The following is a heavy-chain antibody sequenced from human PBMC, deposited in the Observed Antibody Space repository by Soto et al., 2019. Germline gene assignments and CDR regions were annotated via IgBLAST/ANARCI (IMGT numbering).Heavy chain of an antibody. D-gene: IGHD6-13*01. CDR1: GFTFSRHW. J-gene: IGHJ4*02. CDR2: INPDGSEK. V-gene: IGHV3-7*04. Sequence: LRLSCAAAGFTFSRHWMAWVRQAPGKVLEWVANINPDGSEKFSVDSVKGRFTISRDNAKNSLYLQMNSRRAEDTAVYFCARGYSSSPLFEDYFDYWGQGALVTVSS. CDR3: ARGYSSSPLFEDYFDY.